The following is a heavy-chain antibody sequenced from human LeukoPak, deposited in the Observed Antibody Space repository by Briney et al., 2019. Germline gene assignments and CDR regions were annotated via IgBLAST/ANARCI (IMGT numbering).Heavy chain of an antibody. CDR2: IYYSGST. CDR1: GDSVSSYY. V-gene: IGHV4-59*08. CDR3: ASSPPGTEYFNP. Sequence: SETLSLTCTVSGDSVSSYYWSWIRQPPGKGLEWIGYIYYSGSTNYNPSLKSRVTISGDTSKNQFSLKLSSVTAADTAVYYCASSPPGTEYFNPWGQGTLVTVSS. J-gene: IGHJ1*01.